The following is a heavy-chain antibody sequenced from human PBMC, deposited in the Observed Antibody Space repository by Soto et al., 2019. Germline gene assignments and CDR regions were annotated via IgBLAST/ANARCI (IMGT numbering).Heavy chain of an antibody. V-gene: IGHV3-74*01. CDR1: GFTFSNYW. CDR2: INTDGRDT. Sequence: EVQLVESGGGLVKPGGSLRLSCAASGFTFSNYWMHWVRQAPGEGLVWVSGINTDGRDTRYAESVSGRITISRDNAKNMLYLQMSSLTAEDTAMYYCAGDFKDLGWGQGTLVTVSS. CDR3: AGDFKDLG. J-gene: IGHJ4*02.